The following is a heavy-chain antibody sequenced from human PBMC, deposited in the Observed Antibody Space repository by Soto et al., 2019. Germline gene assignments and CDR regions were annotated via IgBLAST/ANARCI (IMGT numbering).Heavy chain of an antibody. J-gene: IGHJ6*02. CDR2: ISGSGGST. D-gene: IGHD3-10*01. Sequence: EVQLLESGGGLVQPGGSLRLSCAASGFTFSSYAMSWVRQAPGKGLEWVSAISGSGGSTYYADSVKGRFTISRDNSKNTXYXXMNSLSAEDTAVYYCAKDRAYYYGSGSRGPHGMDVWGQGTTVTVSS. V-gene: IGHV3-23*01. CDR3: AKDRAYYYGSGSRGPHGMDV. CDR1: GFTFSSYA.